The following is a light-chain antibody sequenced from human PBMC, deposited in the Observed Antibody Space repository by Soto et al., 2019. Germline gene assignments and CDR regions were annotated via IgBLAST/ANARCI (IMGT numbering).Light chain of an antibody. CDR3: QQRSNWPPV. CDR2: DAS. J-gene: IGKJ4*01. CDR1: QSVSSY. Sequence: EIVLTQSPATLSLSPGERATLSCRASQSVSSYLAWYQQKPGQAPRLLIYDASNRATGIPARFSGSGSGTDFTLPITSLEPEDFEVYYCQQRSNWPPVFGEGTKVEIK. V-gene: IGKV3-11*01.